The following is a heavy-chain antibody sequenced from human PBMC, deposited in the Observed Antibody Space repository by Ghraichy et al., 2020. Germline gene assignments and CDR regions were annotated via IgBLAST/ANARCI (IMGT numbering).Heavy chain of an antibody. J-gene: IGHJ2*01. Sequence: ASVKVSCKASGYTFTGYYMHWVRQAPGQGLEWMGWINPNSGGTNYAQKFQGWVTMTRDTSISTAYMELSRLRSDDTAVYYCARGLPPLWLRVSYWYFDLWGRGTLVTVSS. CDR3: ARGLPPLWLRVSYWYFDL. CDR1: GYTFTGYY. V-gene: IGHV1-2*04. D-gene: IGHD5-18*01. CDR2: INPNSGGT.